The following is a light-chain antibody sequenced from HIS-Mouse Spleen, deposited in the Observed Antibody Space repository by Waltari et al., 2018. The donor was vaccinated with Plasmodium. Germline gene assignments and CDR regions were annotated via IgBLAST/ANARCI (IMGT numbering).Light chain of an antibody. V-gene: IGLV3-10*01. CDR1: AFTKTY. J-gene: IGLJ3*02. CDR3: YSTDSSGNHRV. CDR2: EDS. Sequence: SYELTQPPSVSVSPGQTARTTCSGDAFTKTYSSWYQQKSGQAPVLVIYEDSKRPSGIPERFSGSSSGTMATLTISGAQVEDEADYYCYSTDSSGNHRVFGGGTKLTVL.